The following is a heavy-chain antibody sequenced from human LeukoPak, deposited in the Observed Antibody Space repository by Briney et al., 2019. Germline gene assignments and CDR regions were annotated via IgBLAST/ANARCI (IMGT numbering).Heavy chain of an antibody. D-gene: IGHD3-10*01. CDR2: ISGSGGST. V-gene: IGHV3-23*01. CDR3: AKGANYYGNYYFYMDV. J-gene: IGHJ6*03. CDR1: GFTFTNS. Sequence: GGSLRLSCEASGFTFTNSMSWVRQAPGKGLEWVSGISGSGGSTFYADSVKGRFTISRDNSKNTLYLRMNSLRAEDTAVYYCAKGANYYGNYYFYMDVWAKGTTVTVSS.